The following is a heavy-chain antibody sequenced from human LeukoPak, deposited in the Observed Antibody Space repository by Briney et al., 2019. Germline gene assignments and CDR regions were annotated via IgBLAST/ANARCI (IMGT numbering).Heavy chain of an antibody. CDR3: AREFRSGYNSRWFDY. V-gene: IGHV3-7*01. CDR2: IKQDGSEK. J-gene: IGHJ5*01. CDR1: GIILSSYW. Sequence: GGSLRLSCAASGIILSSYWMSWVRQAPGKGLEWVANIKQDGSEKWYVDSVKGRFTISRDNAKNSLYLQMNSLRVEDTAVYYCAREFRSGYNSRWFDYWGQGTLVTVSS. D-gene: IGHD6-19*01.